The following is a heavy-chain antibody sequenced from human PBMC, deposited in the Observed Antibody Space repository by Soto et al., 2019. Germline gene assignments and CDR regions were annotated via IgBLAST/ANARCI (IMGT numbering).Heavy chain of an antibody. D-gene: IGHD6-19*01. CDR3: ARHDGFSSGWVFDY. Sequence: SSETLSLTCAVSGGPISRRTYSWGWIRQPPGKSLEWIGTIYYHGNTYSNPSLKSRVTISVDTSNNQLSLRLRSVTAADTAIYYCARHDGFSSGWVFDYWGHGTLVTVSS. V-gene: IGHV4-39*01. J-gene: IGHJ4*01. CDR2: IYYHGNT. CDR1: GGPISRRTYS.